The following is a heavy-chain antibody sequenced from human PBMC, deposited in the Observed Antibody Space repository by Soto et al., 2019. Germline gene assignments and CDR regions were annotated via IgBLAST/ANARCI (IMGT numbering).Heavy chain of an antibody. CDR2: IRGSGGST. Sequence: GGSLRLSCAASGFTFSSYPMSLVRQAPGKGLGWVSAIRGSGGSTYYADSAKGRFTISRDTSKNTLYLQMNSLRAEDTDVYYCAKDTYASYVNIVAADAFDIWGQGTMVTVSS. CDR1: GFTFSSYP. V-gene: IGHV3-23*01. D-gene: IGHD5-12*01. CDR3: AKDTYASYVNIVAADAFDI. J-gene: IGHJ3*02.